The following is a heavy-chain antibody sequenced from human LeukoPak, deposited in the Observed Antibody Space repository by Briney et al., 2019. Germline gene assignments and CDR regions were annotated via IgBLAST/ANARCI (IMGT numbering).Heavy chain of an antibody. D-gene: IGHD2-2*01. V-gene: IGHV3-33*01. Sequence: PGGVLRLSSSPSGLTFGSYGMQWVRPAPDRGRGWVAVIWYAGSNKYYADSVKGRFTISRDNSKNTLYLQMNSLRAEDTAVYYCARARYCSSTSCYYHYYYYGMDVWGKGTTVTVSS. CDR1: GLTFGSYG. J-gene: IGHJ6*04. CDR3: ARARYCSSTSCYYHYYYYGMDV. CDR2: IWYAGSNK.